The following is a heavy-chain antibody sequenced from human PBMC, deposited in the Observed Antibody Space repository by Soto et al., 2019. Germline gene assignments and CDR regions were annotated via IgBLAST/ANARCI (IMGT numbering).Heavy chain of an antibody. Sequence: EVQLVESGGGLVQPGGSLRLSCVVSGFTFSNYWMHWVRQAPGKGLVWVSRVNGDGSGAIYADSVKGRFTVSRDNAKNTLYLQMNSLRAEDSGVYYCARREYDDGTGYRLDYWGQGTRVTVSS. J-gene: IGHJ4*02. CDR3: ARREYDDGTGYRLDY. D-gene: IGHD3-9*01. CDR1: GFTFSNYW. CDR2: VNGDGSGA. V-gene: IGHV3-74*01.